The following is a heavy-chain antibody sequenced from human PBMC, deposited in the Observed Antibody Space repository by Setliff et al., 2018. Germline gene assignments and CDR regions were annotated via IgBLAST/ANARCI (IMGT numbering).Heavy chain of an antibody. CDR1: GFTFSSYW. D-gene: IGHD3-10*01. J-gene: IGHJ4*02. Sequence: HPGGSLRLSCAASGFTFSSYWMSWVRQAPGKGLEWVANIKQDGSEKYYVDSVKGRFTISRDNAKNSLYLQMNSLRAEDTAVYYCARDDYYGSGNYFNYFDYWGQGTLVTVSS. CDR2: IKQDGSEK. CDR3: ARDDYYGSGNYFNYFDY. V-gene: IGHV3-7*01.